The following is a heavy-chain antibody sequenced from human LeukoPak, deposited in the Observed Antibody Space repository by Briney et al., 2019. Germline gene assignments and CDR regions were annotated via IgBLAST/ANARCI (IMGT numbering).Heavy chain of an antibody. D-gene: IGHD6-19*01. CDR2: INHSGST. CDR3: AGLDPYLVDY. Sequence: SETLSLTCDVYGGSFSGFYWGWIRQPPGKGLEWIGEINHSGSTNYNPSLKSRVTISVDTSKNQFSLKLSSVTAADTAVYYCAGLDPYLVDYWGQGTLVTVSS. V-gene: IGHV4-34*01. CDR1: GGSFSGFY. J-gene: IGHJ4*02.